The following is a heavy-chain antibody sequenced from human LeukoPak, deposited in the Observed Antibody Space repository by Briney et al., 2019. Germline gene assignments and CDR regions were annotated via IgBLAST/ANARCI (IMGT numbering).Heavy chain of an antibody. V-gene: IGHV5-10-1*01. CDR3: ARDYCSGGSCYSYYYYGMDV. CDR1: GYSFTSYW. J-gene: IGHJ6*04. Sequence: ESLKISCKGSGYSFTSYWISWVRQMPGKGLEWMGRIDPSDSYTNYSPSFQGHVTISADKSISTAYLQWSSLKASDTAMYYCARDYCSGGSCYSYYYYGMDVWGKGTTVTVSS. CDR2: IDPSDSYT. D-gene: IGHD2-15*01.